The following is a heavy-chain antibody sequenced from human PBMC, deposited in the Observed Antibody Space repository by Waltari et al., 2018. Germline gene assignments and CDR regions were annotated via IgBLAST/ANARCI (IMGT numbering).Heavy chain of an antibody. CDR2: IYTSGST. CDR1: GGSISSGSYY. V-gene: IGHV4-61*02. Sequence: QVQLQESGPGLVKPSQTLSLTCTVSGGSISSGSYYWSWIRQPAGKGLEWIGRIYTSGSTNSNPSLKSRVTISVDTSKNQFSLKLSSVTAADTAVYYCARVGREEEDGHWGQGTLVTVSS. CDR3: ARVGREEEDGH. J-gene: IGHJ4*02. D-gene: IGHD3-16*01.